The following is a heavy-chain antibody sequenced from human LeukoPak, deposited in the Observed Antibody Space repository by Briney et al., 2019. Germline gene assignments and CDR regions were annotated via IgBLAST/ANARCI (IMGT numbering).Heavy chain of an antibody. D-gene: IGHD6-19*01. Sequence: GGSLRLSCAVSGFRVSDYYMSRVRQAPGKGLEWVGLIRDSGEAFYADFVRGRFAISRDNSKNTLYLQMNSLRTEDTAVYYCAKSFPQWLVIGCPGYWGQGTLVTVPS. J-gene: IGHJ4*02. CDR1: GFRVSDYY. CDR3: AKSFPQWLVIGCPGY. V-gene: IGHV3-66*02. CDR2: IRDSGEA.